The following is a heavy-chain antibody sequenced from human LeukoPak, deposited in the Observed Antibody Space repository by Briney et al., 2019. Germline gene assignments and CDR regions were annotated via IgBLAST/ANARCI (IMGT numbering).Heavy chain of an antibody. CDR2: ISSSGTYI. CDR1: EFTFSSYS. D-gene: IGHD2-2*01. V-gene: IGHV3-21*01. J-gene: IGHJ4*02. Sequence: GGSLRLSCAASEFTFSSYSMNWVRQAPGKELVWVSSISSSGTYIYYADSVKGRFTISRDNARNSLYLQMNSLRAEDTAVYYCASLYCTHTTCYYFDYWGQGTLVSVSS. CDR3: ASLYCTHTTCYYFDY.